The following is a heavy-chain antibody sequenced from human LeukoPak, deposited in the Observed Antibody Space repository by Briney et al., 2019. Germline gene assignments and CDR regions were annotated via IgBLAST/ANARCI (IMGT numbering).Heavy chain of an antibody. CDR2: ISSSSSYI. Sequence: GGSLRLSCAASGFTFSSYSMNWVRQAPGKGLEWVSSISSSSSYIYYADSVKGRFTISRDNAKNSLYLQMNSLRAEDTAVYYCARDPMTYCGGDCWDQGTLVTVSS. D-gene: IGHD2-21*01. V-gene: IGHV3-21*01. CDR3: ARDPMTYCGGDC. CDR1: GFTFSSYS. J-gene: IGHJ4*02.